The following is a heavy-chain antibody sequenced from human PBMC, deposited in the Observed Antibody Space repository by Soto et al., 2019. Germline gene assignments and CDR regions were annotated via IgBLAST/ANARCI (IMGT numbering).Heavy chain of an antibody. CDR3: AQRHPGSCSSTSCYSFPDDYYGMDV. CDR1: GGTFSSYA. Sequence: GASVKVSCKASGGTFSSYAISWVRQAPGQGLEWMGGIIPIFGTANYAQKFQGRVTITADKSTSTAYMELSSLRSEDTAVYYCAQRHPGSCSSTSCYSFPDDYYGMDVWGQGTTVTSP. D-gene: IGHD2-2*01. CDR2: IIPIFGTA. J-gene: IGHJ6*02. V-gene: IGHV1-69*06.